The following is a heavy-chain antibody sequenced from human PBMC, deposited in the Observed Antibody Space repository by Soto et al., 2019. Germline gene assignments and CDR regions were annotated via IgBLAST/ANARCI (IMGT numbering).Heavy chain of an antibody. J-gene: IGHJ3*02. CDR2: INPNSGGT. Sequence: ASVKVSCKASGYTFTGYYMHWVRQAPGQGLEWMGWINPNSGGTNYAQKFQGRVTMTRDTSISTAYMELSRLRSDDTAVYYCARGKRAYITMIGVAYAFDIWGQGTMVTVSS. D-gene: IGHD3-22*01. CDR1: GYTFTGYY. CDR3: ARGKRAYITMIGVAYAFDI. V-gene: IGHV1-2*02.